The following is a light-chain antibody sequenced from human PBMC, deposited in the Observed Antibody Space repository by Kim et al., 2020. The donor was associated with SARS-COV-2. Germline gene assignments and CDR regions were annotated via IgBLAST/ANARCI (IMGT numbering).Light chain of an antibody. V-gene: IGLV3-1*01. CDR2: QDS. CDR1: KLGDKY. Sequence: YELTQPPSVSVSPGQTASITCSGDKLGDKYACWYQQKPGQSPVLVIYQDSKRPSGIPERFSGSNSGNTATLTISGTQAMDEADYYCQAWDSSTAYVVFG. J-gene: IGLJ2*01. CDR3: QAWDSSTAYVV.